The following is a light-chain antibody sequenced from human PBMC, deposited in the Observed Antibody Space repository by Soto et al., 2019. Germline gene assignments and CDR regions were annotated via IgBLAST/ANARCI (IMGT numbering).Light chain of an antibody. CDR1: SDDIGTYEY. J-gene: IGLJ1*01. CDR3: SSYTSGSTLPWV. V-gene: IGLV2-14*01. Sequence: QSVLTQPASVSGSPGQTIAISCTGSSDDIGTYEYISWHQHHPGKAPKLIIFGVYDRPSGISDRFSGSKSGNTASLTIFGLQVEDEAVYYRSSYTSGSTLPWVFGTGTKVTVL. CDR2: GVY.